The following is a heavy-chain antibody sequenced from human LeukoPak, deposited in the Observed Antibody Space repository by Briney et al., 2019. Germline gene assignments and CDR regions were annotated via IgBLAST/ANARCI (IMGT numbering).Heavy chain of an antibody. CDR2: INPSGGGT. CDR1: GYTFNNYY. J-gene: IGHJ4*02. D-gene: IGHD6-19*01. CDR3: ARQGAYSSAIGMGY. Sequence: ASVKVSCKASGYTFNNYYMYWVRQAPGQGLEWMGMINPSGGGTSYAQKFQGRVTMTRDTSTRTVYMEVSSLRPEDTAVYYCARQGAYSSAIGMGYWGQGTLVTVSS. V-gene: IGHV1-46*02.